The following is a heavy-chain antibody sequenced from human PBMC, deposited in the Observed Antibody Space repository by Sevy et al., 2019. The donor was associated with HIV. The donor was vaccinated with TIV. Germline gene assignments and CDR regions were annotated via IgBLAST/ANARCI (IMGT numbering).Heavy chain of an antibody. CDR3: AKDWEYSSGWLFDY. V-gene: IGHV3-23*01. CDR1: GFTFSSYA. CDR2: ISGSGGST. D-gene: IGHD6-19*01. J-gene: IGHJ4*02. Sequence: GGSLRLSCAASGFTFSSYAMSWVRQAPGKELEWVSAISGSGGSTYYADSVKGRFTISRDNSKNTLYLQMNSLRAEDTAVYYCAKDWEYSSGWLFDYWGQGTLVTVSS.